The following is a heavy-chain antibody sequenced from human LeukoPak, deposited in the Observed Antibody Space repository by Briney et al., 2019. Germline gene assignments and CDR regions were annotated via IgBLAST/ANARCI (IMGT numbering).Heavy chain of an antibody. V-gene: IGHV4-59*11. CDR2: IYYSGST. J-gene: IGHJ5*02. Sequence: SETLSLTCTVSGGSISSQYWSWIRQPPGKGLEWIGYIYYSGSTNYNPSLKSRVTISVDTSKNQFSLKLSSVTAADTAVYYCARGVDTAMVGGNWFDPWGQGTLVTVSS. CDR1: GGSISSQY. CDR3: ARGVDTAMVGGNWFDP. D-gene: IGHD5-18*01.